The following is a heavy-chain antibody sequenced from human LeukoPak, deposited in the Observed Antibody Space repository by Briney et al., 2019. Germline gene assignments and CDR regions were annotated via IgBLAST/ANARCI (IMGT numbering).Heavy chain of an antibody. CDR3: ARPDQRGYTYGYSAFDI. CDR1: GGSISSSNYY. J-gene: IGHJ3*02. CDR2: IYYSGST. V-gene: IGHV4-39*01. D-gene: IGHD5-18*01. Sequence: SETLSLTCTVSGGSISSSNYYWGWIRQPPGKGLEWIWSIYYSGSTYYNPSLKSRVTISADTSKNQFSLKLSSVTAADTAVYYCARPDQRGYTYGYSAFDIWGQGTMVTVSS.